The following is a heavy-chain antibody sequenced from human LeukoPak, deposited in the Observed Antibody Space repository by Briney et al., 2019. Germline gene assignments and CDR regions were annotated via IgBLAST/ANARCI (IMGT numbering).Heavy chain of an antibody. CDR3: ARWGPDKRFDY. D-gene: IGHD3-16*01. CDR2: IWYDGSTQ. J-gene: IGHJ4*02. V-gene: IGHV3-33*08. CDR1: GFTFSSYA. Sequence: GGSLRLSCAASGFTFSSYAMSWVRQAPGKGLEWVAVIWYDGSTQYYADSVKGRFTISRDNSKNTLSLQMNSLRVDDTAVYYCARWGPDKRFDYWGQGTLVTVSS.